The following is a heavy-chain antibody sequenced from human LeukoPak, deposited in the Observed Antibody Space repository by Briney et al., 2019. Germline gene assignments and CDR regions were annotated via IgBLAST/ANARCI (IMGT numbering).Heavy chain of an antibody. J-gene: IGHJ4*02. D-gene: IGHD4-17*01. CDR1: GFTFSTYT. CDR2: ITKSGDTI. CDR3: SKVFGGFYYGSFDY. Sequence: PGGSLRLSCAASGFTFSTYTMNWVSQAPGKGLEWVSTITKSGDTIYYADSVKGRFTISRDNSKNTLSLEMNSLRADDTAVYYCSKVFGGFYYGSFDYWGQGTLVTVSP. V-gene: IGHV3-23*01.